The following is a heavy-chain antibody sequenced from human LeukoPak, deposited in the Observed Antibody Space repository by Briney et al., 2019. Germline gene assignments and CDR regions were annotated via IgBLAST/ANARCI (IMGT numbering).Heavy chain of an antibody. J-gene: IGHJ4*02. D-gene: IGHD5-12*01. CDR3: ATQPLGGYPIYYFDY. CDR1: GGSISSSSYY. V-gene: IGHV4-39*01. Sequence: TPSETLSLTCTVSGGSISSSSYYWGWIRQPPGKGLEWIGSIYYSGSTYYNPSLKSRVTISVDTSRNQFSLKLSSVTAADTAVYYCATQPLGGYPIYYFDYWGQGTLVTVSS. CDR2: IYYSGST.